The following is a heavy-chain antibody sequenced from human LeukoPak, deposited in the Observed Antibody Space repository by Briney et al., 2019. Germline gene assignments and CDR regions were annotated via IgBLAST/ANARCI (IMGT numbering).Heavy chain of an antibody. V-gene: IGHV1-69*04. D-gene: IGHD2/OR15-2a*01. CDR3: ATEIGGGPYYFDS. J-gene: IGHJ4*02. CDR1: GGTFSNYA. Sequence: SVKVSCKASGGTFSNYAITWVRQAPGQGFEFMGRIVPILDITNYAQNFQGRVTITADRSTTTAYMELSSLRSDDTAIYYCATEIGGGPYYFDSWGQGTLVTVSP. CDR2: IVPILDIT.